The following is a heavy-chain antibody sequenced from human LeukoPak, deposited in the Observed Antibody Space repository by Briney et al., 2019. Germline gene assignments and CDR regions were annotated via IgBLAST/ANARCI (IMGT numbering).Heavy chain of an antibody. V-gene: IGHV1-24*01. D-gene: IGHD2-2*01. CDR1: GYTLTELS. CDR2: FDPEDGET. CDR3: ATTHIVVVPAASRGPGLDY. J-gene: IGHJ4*02. Sequence: ASVKVSCKVSGYTLTELSMHWVRQAPGKGLEWMGGFDPEDGETIYAQKFQGRVTMTEDTSTDTAYMELSSLRSEDTAVYYCATTHIVVVPAASRGPGLDYWGQGTLVTVSS.